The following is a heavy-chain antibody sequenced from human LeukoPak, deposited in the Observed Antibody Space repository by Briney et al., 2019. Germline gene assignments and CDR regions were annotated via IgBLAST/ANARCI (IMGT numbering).Heavy chain of an antibody. J-gene: IGHJ3*02. CDR2: ISSSGSTI. CDR3: ASPIVVAVAFDI. V-gene: IGHV3-48*03. Sequence: GSLRLSCAASGFTFSSYEMNWVRQAPGKGLEWVSYISSSGSTIYYADSVKGRFTIPRDNAKNSLYLQMNSLRAEDTAVYYCASPIVVAVAFDIWGQGTMVTVSS. D-gene: IGHD2-21*01. CDR1: GFTFSSYE.